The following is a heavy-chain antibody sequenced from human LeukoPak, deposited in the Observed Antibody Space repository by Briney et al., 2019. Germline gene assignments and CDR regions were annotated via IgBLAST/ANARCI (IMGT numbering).Heavy chain of an antibody. CDR1: GLTFNNYA. CDR2: ISKSGDHT. J-gene: IGHJ6*02. Sequence: GGSLRLSCAVSGLTFNNYAMSWVRQAPGKGLEWVSAISKSGDHTYYAASAKGRFTIYRDNSKNAQYLQMNSLRAEDTAVYYCATSWGPDTSAFRWGRDGMDVWGQGTTVIVS. V-gene: IGHV3-23*01. CDR3: ATSWGPDTSAFRWGRDGMDV. D-gene: IGHD3-16*01.